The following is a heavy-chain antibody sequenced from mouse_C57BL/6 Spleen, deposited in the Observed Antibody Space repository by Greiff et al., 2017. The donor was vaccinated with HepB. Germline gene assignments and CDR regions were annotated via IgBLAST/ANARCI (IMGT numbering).Heavy chain of an antibody. D-gene: IGHD1-1*01. V-gene: IGHV1-69*01. Sequence: VQLQQPGAELVMPGASVKLSCKASGYTFTSYWMHWVKQRPGQGLEWIGEIDPSDSYTNYNQKFKGKSTLTVDKSSTTAYMQLSSLTSEDSAVYYCARSYYGSSPYYYAMDYWGQGTSVTVSS. CDR1: GYTFTSYW. J-gene: IGHJ4*01. CDR3: ARSYYGSSPYYYAMDY. CDR2: IDPSDSYT.